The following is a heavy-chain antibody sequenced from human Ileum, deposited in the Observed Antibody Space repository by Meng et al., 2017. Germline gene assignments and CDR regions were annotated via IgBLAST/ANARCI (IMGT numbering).Heavy chain of an antibody. V-gene: IGHV3-9*01. J-gene: IGHJ4*02. D-gene: IGHD6-13*01. CDR2: ISWNSGSI. CDR3: AKDTSSILYYFAY. Sequence: GGPLRLSCAASRFTFDDYAMHWVRQAPGKGLEWVSGISWNSGSIGYADSVKGRFTISRDNAKNSLFLQMNSLRAEDTALYYCAKDTSSILYYFAYWGQGTLVTVSS. CDR1: RFTFDDYA.